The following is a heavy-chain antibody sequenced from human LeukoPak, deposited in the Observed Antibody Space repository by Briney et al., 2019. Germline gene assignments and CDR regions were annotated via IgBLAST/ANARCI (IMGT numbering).Heavy chain of an antibody. J-gene: IGHJ4*02. V-gene: IGHV1-8*01. CDR3: ARDGRFAAYEPDY. CDR1: GYTFTSYD. D-gene: IGHD1-26*01. Sequence: ASVKVSCKASGYTFTSYDINWVRQATGQGLEWMGWMNPNNGNTGYAQKFQGRVTMTTDTSTSTAHMELRSLRYDDTAVYYCARDGRFAAYEPDYWGQGTLVTVSS. CDR2: MNPNNGNT.